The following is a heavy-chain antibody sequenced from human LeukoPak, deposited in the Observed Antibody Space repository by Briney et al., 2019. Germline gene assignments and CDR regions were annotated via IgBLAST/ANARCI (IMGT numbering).Heavy chain of an antibody. Sequence: GGSLRLSCAASGFTFSSYNMNWVRQAPGKGLEWVSYISSSSTTMYYADSMKGRFTISRDNAKNSLYLQMNSLRAEDTAIYYCATYRQVLLPFESWGQGTLVTVSS. CDR2: ISSSSTTM. V-gene: IGHV3-48*01. J-gene: IGHJ4*02. D-gene: IGHD2-8*02. CDR3: ATYRQVLLPFES. CDR1: GFTFSSYN.